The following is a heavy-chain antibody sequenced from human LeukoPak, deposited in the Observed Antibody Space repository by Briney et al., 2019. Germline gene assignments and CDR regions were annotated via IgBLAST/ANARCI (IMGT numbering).Heavy chain of an antibody. CDR1: GFTFNSYS. Sequence: GGSLRLSCAASGFTFNSYSMNWVRQAPGKGLEWGSTISSSSIYIYYADSVKRRLTISRYNAKNSLYLQMNSLRAEDTAVYYCAISPRSMVRGLITYHYWGQGPLLTVSS. CDR2: ISSSSIYI. V-gene: IGHV3-21*01. D-gene: IGHD3-10*01. CDR3: AISPRSMVRGLITYHY. J-gene: IGHJ4*02.